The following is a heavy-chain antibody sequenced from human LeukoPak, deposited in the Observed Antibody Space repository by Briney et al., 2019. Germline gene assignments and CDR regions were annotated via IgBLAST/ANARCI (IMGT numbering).Heavy chain of an antibody. D-gene: IGHD3-9*01. J-gene: IGHJ6*02. CDR1: GFTFSSYW. V-gene: IGHV3-30-3*01. CDR3: AREILRYFDWFYGMDV. CDR2: ISYDGSNK. Sequence: GGSLRLSCAASGFTFSSYWMSWVRQAPGKGLEWVAVISYDGSNKYYADSVKGRFTISRDNSKNTLYLQMNSLRAEDTAVYYCAREILRYFDWFYGMDVWGQGTTVTVSS.